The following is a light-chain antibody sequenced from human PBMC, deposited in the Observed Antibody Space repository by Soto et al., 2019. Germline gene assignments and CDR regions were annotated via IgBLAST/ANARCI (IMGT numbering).Light chain of an antibody. CDR1: QSVSSSY. CDR2: GAS. Sequence: EIVLTQSPGTLSLSPGVRATLSCRASQSVSSSYLAWYQQKPGQAPRLLIYGASSRATGIPDRFSGSGSGTDFTLTISRLEPEDFAVYYCQQYGSSLRTFGQGTKVEIK. J-gene: IGKJ1*01. V-gene: IGKV3-20*01. CDR3: QQYGSSLRT.